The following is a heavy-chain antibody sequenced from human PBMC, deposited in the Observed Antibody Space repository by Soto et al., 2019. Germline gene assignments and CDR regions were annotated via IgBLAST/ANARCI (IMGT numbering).Heavy chain of an antibody. CDR3: ARQYYYDSSGYYFALLFDY. Sequence: GASVKVSCKASGYTFTSYGISWVRQAPGQGLEWMGWISAYNGNTNYAQKLQGRVTMTTDTSTSTAYMELRSLRSDDTAVYYCARQYYYDSSGYYFALLFDYWGQGTLVTVSS. J-gene: IGHJ4*02. V-gene: IGHV1-18*01. CDR2: ISAYNGNT. D-gene: IGHD3-22*01. CDR1: GYTFTSYG.